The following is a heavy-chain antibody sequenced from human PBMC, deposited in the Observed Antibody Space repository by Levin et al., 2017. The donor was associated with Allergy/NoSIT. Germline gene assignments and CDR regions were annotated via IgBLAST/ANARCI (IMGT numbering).Heavy chain of an antibody. D-gene: IGHD3-22*01. CDR1: GYSISSGYY. J-gene: IGHJ4*02. CDR3: AREWDYYDSSGYFSDS. CDR2: IYHSGST. Sequence: GSLRLSCTVSGYSISSGYYWGWIRQPPGKGLEWIGSIYHSGSTYYNPSLKSRVTISVDTSKNQFSLKLSSVTAADTAVYYCAREWDYYDSSGYFSDSWGQGTLVTVSS. V-gene: IGHV4-38-2*02.